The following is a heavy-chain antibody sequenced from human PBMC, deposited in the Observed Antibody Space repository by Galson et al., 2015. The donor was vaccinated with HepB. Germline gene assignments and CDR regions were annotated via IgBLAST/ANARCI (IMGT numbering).Heavy chain of an antibody. CDR1: GITFSDSY. Sequence: SLRLSCAASGITFSDSYMSWIRQAPGKGLEWVSSISSSSDYTGYADSVKGRFTISRDNAKNSLYLQMNSLRAEDTAVHYCATLSTAAAFFDYWGQGTLVTVSS. J-gene: IGHJ4*02. CDR3: ATLSTAAAFFDY. V-gene: IGHV3-11*06. CDR2: ISSSSDYT. D-gene: IGHD6-13*01.